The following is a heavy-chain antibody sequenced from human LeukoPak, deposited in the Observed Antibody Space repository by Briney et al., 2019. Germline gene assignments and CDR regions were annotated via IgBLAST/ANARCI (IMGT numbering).Heavy chain of an antibody. D-gene: IGHD6-13*01. CDR2: ISSSGSTI. J-gene: IGHJ4*02. V-gene: IGHV3-48*03. CDR1: GFTFSSYE. CDR3: ARWMAWGASKRRIAAAGTLGDY. Sequence: GGSLRLSCAASGFTFSSYEMNWVRQAPGKGLEWVSYISSSGSTIYYAYSVKGRFTISRDNAKNSLYLQMNSLRAEDTAVYYCARWMAWGASKRRIAAAGTLGDYWGQGTLVTVSS.